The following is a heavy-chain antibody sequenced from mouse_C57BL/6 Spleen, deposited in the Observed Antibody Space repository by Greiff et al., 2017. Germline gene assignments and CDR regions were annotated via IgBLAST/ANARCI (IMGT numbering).Heavy chain of an antibody. D-gene: IGHD2-5*01. CDR3: AFYSNYEDYAMDY. CDR2: IYPRSGNT. J-gene: IGHJ4*01. CDR1: GYTFTSYG. V-gene: IGHV1-81*01. Sequence: QVQLQQSGAELARPGASVKLSCKASGYTFTSYGISWVKQRTGQGLEWIGEIYPRSGNTYYNEKFKGKAKLTADKSSSTAYMELRSLTSEDSAVYFCAFYSNYEDYAMDYWGQGTSVTVSS.